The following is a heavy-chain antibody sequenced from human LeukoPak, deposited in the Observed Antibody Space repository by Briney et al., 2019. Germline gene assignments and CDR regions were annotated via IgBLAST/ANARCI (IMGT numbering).Heavy chain of an antibody. D-gene: IGHD5-12*01. CDR3: AREAYSGIQGGYYFDY. CDR1: GFTFTDTY. Sequence: PGGSLRLSCAVSGFTFTDTYMTWIRQAPGKGLESLSYISPSGTDISYADSVKGRFTISRDNAKNSLYLQMNSLRAEDTAVYYCAREAYSGIQGGYYFDYWGQGTLVTVSS. CDR2: ISPSGTDI. V-gene: IGHV3-11*04. J-gene: IGHJ4*02.